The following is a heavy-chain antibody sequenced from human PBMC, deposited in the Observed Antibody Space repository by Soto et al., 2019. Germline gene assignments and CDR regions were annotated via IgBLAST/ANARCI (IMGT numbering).Heavy chain of an antibody. V-gene: IGHV4-38-2*02. CDR2: IYHSGST. D-gene: IGHD6-6*01. CDR1: GYSINSGYY. J-gene: IGHJ5*01. Sequence: SETLSLTCAVSGYSINSGYYWGWIRQPPGKGLEWIGSIYHSGSTYYNPSLKSRVTISVDTSKNQFSLKLRSVTAADTAVYYCAREIAARHTHNWFDSWGQGTLVTVSS. CDR3: AREIAARHTHNWFDS.